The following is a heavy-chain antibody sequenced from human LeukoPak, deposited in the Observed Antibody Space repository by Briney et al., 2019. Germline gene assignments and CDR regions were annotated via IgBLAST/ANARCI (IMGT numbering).Heavy chain of an antibody. CDR3: ASSGSYYFPFDY. CDR2: ISGSGGST. D-gene: IGHD3-10*01. J-gene: IGHJ4*02. V-gene: IGHV3-23*01. CDR1: GFTFSSYA. Sequence: GGSLRLSCAASGFTFSSYAMSWVRQAPGKGLEWVSAISGSGGSTYYADSVKGRFTISRDNSKNTLYLQMNSLRAEDTAIYYCASSGSYYFPFDYWGQGTLVTVSS.